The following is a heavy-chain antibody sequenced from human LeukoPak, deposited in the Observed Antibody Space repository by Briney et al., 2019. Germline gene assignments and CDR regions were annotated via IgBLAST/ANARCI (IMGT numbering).Heavy chain of an antibody. V-gene: IGHV4-34*01. J-gene: IGHJ4*02. CDR3: ARHDLGIRYFDC. CDR2: INHSGST. CDR1: GGSFSGYY. D-gene: IGHD3-9*01. Sequence: PSETLSLTCAVYGGSFSGYYWSWIRQPPGKGLEWIGEINHSGSTNYNPSLKSRVTISVDTAKNQFSLKLSSVTAADTSVYYCARHDLGIRYFDCWGQGTLVTVSS.